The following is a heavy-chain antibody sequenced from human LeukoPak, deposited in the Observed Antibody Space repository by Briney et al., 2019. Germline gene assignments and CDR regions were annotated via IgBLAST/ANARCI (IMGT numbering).Heavy chain of an antibody. J-gene: IGHJ5*02. CDR3: ARAGGYCSSTSRSAGLNWFDP. CDR1: GGSFSGYY. V-gene: IGHV4-34*01. CDR2: INHSGST. D-gene: IGHD2-2*01. Sequence: SETLSLTCAVYGGSFSGYYWSWIRQPPGKGLEWIGEINHSGSTNYNPSLKSRVTISVDTSKNQFSLKLSSVTAADTAVYYCARAGGYCSSTSRSAGLNWFDPWGQGTLVTVSS.